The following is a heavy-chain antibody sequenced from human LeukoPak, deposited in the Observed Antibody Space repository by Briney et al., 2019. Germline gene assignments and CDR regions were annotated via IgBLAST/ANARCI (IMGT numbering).Heavy chain of an antibody. Sequence: PGGSLRLSCAASGFTFSSYAMIWVRQAPGKGLEWVSAIGGSGTSTFYADSVKGRFTISRDNSKNTLYLQMNSLRAEDTAVYYCAKTSQGHPPYYCSMDVWGHGTTVTVSS. J-gene: IGHJ6*02. CDR3: AKTSQGHPPYYCSMDV. CDR1: GFTFSSYA. CDR2: IGGSGTST. V-gene: IGHV3-23*01.